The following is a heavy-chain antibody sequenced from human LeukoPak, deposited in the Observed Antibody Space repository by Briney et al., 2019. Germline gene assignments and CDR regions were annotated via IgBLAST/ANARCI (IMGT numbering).Heavy chain of an antibody. CDR3: ARDPSNSRGTMVQGVTPHDAFDI. D-gene: IGHD3-10*01. CDR1: GGSVSSGSYY. Sequence: SETLSLTCTVSGGSVSSGSYYWSWIRQPPGKGPEWIGYIYYSGSTKYNPSLKSRVTISVDTSKNQFSLKLSSVTAADTAVYYCARDPSNSRGTMVQGVTPHDAFDIWGQGTMVTVSS. V-gene: IGHV4-61*01. CDR2: IYYSGST. J-gene: IGHJ3*02.